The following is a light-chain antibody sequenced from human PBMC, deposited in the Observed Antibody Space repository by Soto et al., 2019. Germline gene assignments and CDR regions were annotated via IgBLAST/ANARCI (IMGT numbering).Light chain of an antibody. CDR1: SSNIGAGYD. CDR3: QSYDSSLSCYV. CDR2: SNN. Sequence: QSVLTQPPSVSGAPGQRVTISCTWSSSNIGAGYDVHWYQQLPGTAPKVLIYSNNNRPSGVPDRFSGSKSGTSASLAITGLQAEDEADYYCQSYDSSLSCYVFGTGTKVTVL. J-gene: IGLJ1*01. V-gene: IGLV1-40*01.